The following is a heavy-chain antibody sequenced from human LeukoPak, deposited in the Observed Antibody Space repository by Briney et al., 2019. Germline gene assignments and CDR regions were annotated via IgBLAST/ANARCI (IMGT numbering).Heavy chain of an antibody. D-gene: IGHD2-21*02. CDR1: GFTFSSYG. Sequence: GRSLRLSCAASGFTFSSYGMHWVRQAPGKGLEWVAVIWCDGSNKYYADSVKGRFTISRDNSKNTLYLQMNSLRAEDTAVYYCARDGVPIVVVTAPFGWFDPWGQGTLVTVSS. CDR2: IWCDGSNK. CDR3: ARDGVPIVVVTAPFGWFDP. J-gene: IGHJ5*02. V-gene: IGHV3-33*01.